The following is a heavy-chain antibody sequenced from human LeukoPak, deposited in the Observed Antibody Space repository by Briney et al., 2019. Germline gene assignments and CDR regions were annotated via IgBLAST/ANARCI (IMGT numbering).Heavy chain of an antibody. D-gene: IGHD2-15*01. J-gene: IGHJ3*02. CDR2: TIPLFGVV. V-gene: IGHV1-69*05. Sequence: ASVKVSCKASGYTFTMYYIHWVRQAPGQGLEWMGVTIPLFGVVNYAQKFQGRVTIATDESTSAVYMELSSLTSEDTAVYYCAKGGFCIGSSCYGIAAYDIWGQGTMVTVSS. CDR3: AKGGFCIGSSCYGIAAYDI. CDR1: GYTFTMYY.